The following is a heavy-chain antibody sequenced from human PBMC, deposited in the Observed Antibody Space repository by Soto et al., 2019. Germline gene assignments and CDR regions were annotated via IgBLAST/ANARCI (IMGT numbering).Heavy chain of an antibody. V-gene: IGHV4-39*01. CDR3: ARPRTLPRDDIDYGDYVSLVFGAFDI. D-gene: IGHD4-17*01. J-gene: IGHJ3*02. CDR2: IYYSGST. CDR1: GGSISSSSYY. Sequence: SETLSLTCTVSGGSISSSSYYWGWIRQPPGKGLEWIGSIYYSGSTYYNPSLKSRVTISVDTSKNQFSLKLSSVTAADTAVYYCARPRTLPRDDIDYGDYVSLVFGAFDIWGQGTMVTVSS.